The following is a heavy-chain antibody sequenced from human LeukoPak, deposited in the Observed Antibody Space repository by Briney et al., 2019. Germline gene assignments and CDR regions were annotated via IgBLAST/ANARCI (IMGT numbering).Heavy chain of an antibody. CDR3: ARAANSGSSNLDY. J-gene: IGHJ4*02. CDR2: LNPSGGST. CDR1: GYSFTNSY. V-gene: IGHV1-46*01. Sequence: GASVKVSCKASGYSFTNSYIHWVRQAPGQGLEWMGILNPSGGSTGYAQKFQGRVTMTRDTSTSTVSMELSSLRSEDTAVYYCARAANSGSSNLDYWGQGTLVTVSS. D-gene: IGHD1-26*01.